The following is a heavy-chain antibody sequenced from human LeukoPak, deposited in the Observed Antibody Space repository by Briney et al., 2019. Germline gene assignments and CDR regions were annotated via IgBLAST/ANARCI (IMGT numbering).Heavy chain of an antibody. D-gene: IGHD1-7*01. CDR2: FDPEDGET. CDR1: GYTLTELS. Sequence: ASVKVSCKVSGYTLTELSMHWVRQAPGKGLEWMGGFDPEDGETIYAQKFQGRVTMTEDTSTDTAYKELSSLRSEDTAVYYCATGGINWNYVNGMDVWGQGTTVTVSS. CDR3: ATGGINWNYVNGMDV. J-gene: IGHJ6*02. V-gene: IGHV1-24*01.